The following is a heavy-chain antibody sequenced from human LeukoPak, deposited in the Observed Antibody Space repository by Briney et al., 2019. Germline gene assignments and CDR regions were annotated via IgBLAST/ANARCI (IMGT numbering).Heavy chain of an antibody. CDR1: GFTFSDYR. CDR3: ARRAAAGRYFDY. D-gene: IGHD6-13*01. Sequence: GGSLRLSCAVSGFTFSDYRMSWIRQAPGKGLEWVSYISSGGSTISHADSVKGRFTISRDNAENSLYLQMNSLRAEDTAVYYCARRAAAGRYFDYWGQGALVTVSS. J-gene: IGHJ4*02. V-gene: IGHV3-11*01. CDR2: ISSGGSTI.